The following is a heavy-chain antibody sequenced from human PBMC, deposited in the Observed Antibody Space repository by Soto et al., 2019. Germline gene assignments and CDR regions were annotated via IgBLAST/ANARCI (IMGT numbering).Heavy chain of an antibody. CDR1: GFTFSSYS. J-gene: IGHJ3*02. Sequence: EVQLVESGGGLVKPGGSLRLSCAASGFTFSSYSMNWVRQAPGKGLEWVSSISSSSSYIYCADSVKGRFTISRDNAKNSLYLQMNSLRAEDTAVYYCARAEVSSGWADDAFDIWGQGTMVTVSS. D-gene: IGHD6-19*01. V-gene: IGHV3-21*01. CDR3: ARAEVSSGWADDAFDI. CDR2: ISSSSSYI.